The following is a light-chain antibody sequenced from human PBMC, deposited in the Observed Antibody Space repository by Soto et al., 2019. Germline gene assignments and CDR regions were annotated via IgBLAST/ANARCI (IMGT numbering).Light chain of an antibody. CDR2: YAS. CDR3: QQYNDWPPIT. Sequence: EIMMTQSPVTLSVSPGERATLSCMASQSVSNNLAWYQQKPGQAPRLLIYYASTRATGIPARFSGSGSGTEFTLTISSLQSEDFALYYCQQYNDWPPITFGQGTRLEIK. V-gene: IGKV3-15*01. CDR1: QSVSNN. J-gene: IGKJ5*01.